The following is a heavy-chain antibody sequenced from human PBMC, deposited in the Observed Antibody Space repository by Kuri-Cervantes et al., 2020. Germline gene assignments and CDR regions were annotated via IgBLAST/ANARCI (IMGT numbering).Heavy chain of an antibody. D-gene: IGHD2-15*01. V-gene: IGHV4-4*02. CDR1: GGSISSSNW. CDR2: IYHSGTT. Sequence: SETLSLTCAVSGGSISSSNWWSWVRQPPGKGLEWIGEIYHSGTTNYNPSLKSRVTISVDTSKNQFSLKLSSVTAADTAVYYCARDCSGGSCPTEYYGMDVWGQGTTVTVSS. CDR3: ARDCSGGSCPTEYYGMDV. J-gene: IGHJ6*02.